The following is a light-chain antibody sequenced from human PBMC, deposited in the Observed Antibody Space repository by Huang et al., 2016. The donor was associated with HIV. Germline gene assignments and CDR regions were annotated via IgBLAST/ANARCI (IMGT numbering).Light chain of an antibody. CDR3: QQRSSWPPFT. CDR1: QSITNF. V-gene: IGKV3-11*01. CDR2: DAA. J-gene: IGKJ3*01. Sequence: EILLTQSPATLSLSPGERATLSCRASQSITNFLAWYQQRPGQPPRLLIYDAAARATGIPDRFSGSGSGTDFTLTISTLEPEDVAVYYCQQRSSWPPFTFGPGTKVDFK.